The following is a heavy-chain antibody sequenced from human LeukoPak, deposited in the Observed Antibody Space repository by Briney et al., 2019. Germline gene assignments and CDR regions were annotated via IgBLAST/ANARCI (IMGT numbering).Heavy chain of an antibody. V-gene: IGHV4-59*01. D-gene: IGHD6-13*01. CDR1: GGSISNYY. CDR3: AKGGIRSGAFDI. J-gene: IGHJ3*02. Sequence: SETLSLTCTVSGGSISNYYWSWIRQPPGKGLEWIGYFYYSGSTSYNPSLKSRVTISVATSKHQFSLKLSSVTAADTAVYYCAKGGIRSGAFDIWGQGTRVTVSS. CDR2: FYYSGST.